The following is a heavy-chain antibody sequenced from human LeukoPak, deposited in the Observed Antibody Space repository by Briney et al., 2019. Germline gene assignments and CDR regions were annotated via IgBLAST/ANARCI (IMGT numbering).Heavy chain of an antibody. D-gene: IGHD2-2*01. CDR1: GGSISSYY. J-gene: IGHJ5*02. V-gene: IGHV4-59*01. Sequence: SETLSLTCTVSGGSISSYYWSWIRQPPGKGLEWIGYIYYSGSTSYNPSLKSRVTISVDTSKNQISLKVRSVPAADTAVYYCARTTEDCSSTSCYQYWFDPWGQGTLVTVSS. CDR3: ARTTEDCSSTSCYQYWFDP. CDR2: IYYSGST.